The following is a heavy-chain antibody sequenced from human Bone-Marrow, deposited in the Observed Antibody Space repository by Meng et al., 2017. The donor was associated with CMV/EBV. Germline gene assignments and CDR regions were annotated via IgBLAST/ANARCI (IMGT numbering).Heavy chain of an antibody. J-gene: IGHJ5*02. V-gene: IGHV1-2*02. CDR1: GYTFSSYD. CDR3: ARKAGYCSSTSCHGLIGFDP. Sequence: ASVKVSCKASGYTFSSYDINWVRQATGQGLEWVGWINPNSGGTNYAQKFQGRVTMTRDTSISTAYMELSRLRSDDTAVYYCARKAGYCSSTSCHGLIGFDPWGQGTLVTVSS. D-gene: IGHD2-2*01. CDR2: INPNSGGT.